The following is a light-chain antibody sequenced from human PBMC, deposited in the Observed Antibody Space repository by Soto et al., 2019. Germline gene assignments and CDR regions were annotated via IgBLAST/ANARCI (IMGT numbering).Light chain of an antibody. V-gene: IGLV2-14*01. Sequence: QSVLTQPASVSGSPGQSITISCTGTSSDVGGYNYVSWYQQHPGKAPKLMIYEVSNRPSGVSNRFAGSKSGNTASLTISGLQAEDEADYYCSSYTSSSTWVFGGGTKVTGL. CDR3: SSYTSSSTWV. CDR2: EVS. CDR1: SSDVGGYNY. J-gene: IGLJ3*02.